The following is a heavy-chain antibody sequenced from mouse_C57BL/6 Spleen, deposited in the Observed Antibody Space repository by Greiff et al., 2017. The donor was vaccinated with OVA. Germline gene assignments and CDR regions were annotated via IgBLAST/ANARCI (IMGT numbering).Heavy chain of an antibody. Sequence: QVQLQQPGAELVKPGASVKLSCKASGYTFTSYWMHWVKQRPGQGLEWIGMIHPNSGSTNYNEKLKSKATLTVDKSSSTAYMQLSSLTSEDSAVYYCASTAPWFAYWGQGTLVTVSA. CDR1: GYTFTSYW. J-gene: IGHJ3*01. CDR2: IHPNSGST. V-gene: IGHV1-64*01. CDR3: ASTAPWFAY.